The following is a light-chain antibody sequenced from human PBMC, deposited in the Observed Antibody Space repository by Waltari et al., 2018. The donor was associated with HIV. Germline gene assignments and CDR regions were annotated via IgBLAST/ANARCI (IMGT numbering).Light chain of an antibody. CDR1: SWHSTYA. Sequence: QLVLTQSPPASASLGASVQLTCPPRSWHSTYAIACHPQQPEKGPRFLMKLNRDGSHSKGDGIPDRFSGSSSGAERYLTIASLQSEDEATYYCQTWANGSQVFGGGSKLTVL. V-gene: IGLV4-69*01. CDR2: LNRDGSH. CDR3: QTWANGSQV. J-gene: IGLJ2*01.